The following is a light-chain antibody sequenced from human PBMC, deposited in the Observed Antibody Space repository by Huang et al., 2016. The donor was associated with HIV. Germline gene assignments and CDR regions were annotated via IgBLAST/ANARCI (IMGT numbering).Light chain of an antibody. V-gene: IGKV3-15*01. CDR1: QSVNSN. J-gene: IGKJ1*01. Sequence: EIVMTQSPATLSVSPGERATLSCRASQSVNSNLAWYQQKPGQGPRLFIYGASTRATGIPAMFSGSGSGTEFTLTISSLQSEDCAVYYCQHYNDWPPWTFGQGTKVEIK. CDR3: QHYNDWPPWT. CDR2: GAS.